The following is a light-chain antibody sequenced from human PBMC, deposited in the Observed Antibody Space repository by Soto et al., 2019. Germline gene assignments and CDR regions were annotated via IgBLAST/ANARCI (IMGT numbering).Light chain of an antibody. CDR1: SSNIGAGYD. CDR2: NNN. V-gene: IGLV1-40*01. Sequence: QSVLTQPPSVSGAPGQRVTISCTGSSSNIGAGYDVQWYQQVPGKAPKLLISNNNNRPSGVPDRFSGSKSDTSASLAITGLQAEDEADYYCQSFDSSLSGWVFGGGTKLTVL. CDR3: QSFDSSLSGWV. J-gene: IGLJ3*02.